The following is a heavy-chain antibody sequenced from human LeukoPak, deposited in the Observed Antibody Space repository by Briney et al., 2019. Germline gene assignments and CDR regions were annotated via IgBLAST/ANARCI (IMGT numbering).Heavy chain of an antibody. D-gene: IGHD5-18*01. CDR2: INPNSGGT. J-gene: IGHJ5*02. Sequence: ASVKVSCKASGYTFTGYYMHWVRQAPGQGLAWMGWINPNSGGTNYAQKFQGRVTMTRDTSISTAYMELSRLRSDDTAVYYCARYSYGPYNWFDPWGQGTLVTVSS. V-gene: IGHV1-2*02. CDR1: GYTFTGYY. CDR3: ARYSYGPYNWFDP.